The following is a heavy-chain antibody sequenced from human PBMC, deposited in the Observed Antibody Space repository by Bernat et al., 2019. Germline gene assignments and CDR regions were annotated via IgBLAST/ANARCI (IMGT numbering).Heavy chain of an antibody. V-gene: IGHV4-39*01. J-gene: IGHJ4*02. CDR1: GGSISSSSYY. CDR3: ARHSILTTSSGQLDY. Sequence: QLQLQESGPGLVKPSETLSLTCTVSGGSISSSSYYWGWIRQPPEKGLEWIASMYYSGSTYYNPSLKSRVTISVDTSKSQFSLKLSSVTAADTAVYYGARHSILTTSSGQLDYWGQGTLVTVSS. CDR2: MYYSGST. D-gene: IGHD6-6*01.